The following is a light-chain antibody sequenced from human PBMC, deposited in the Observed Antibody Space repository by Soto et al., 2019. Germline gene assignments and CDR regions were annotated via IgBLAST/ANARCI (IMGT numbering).Light chain of an antibody. CDR1: STDVGGFTY. V-gene: IGLV2-11*01. CDR3: CSYAGSSSWV. J-gene: IGLJ3*02. CDR2: DVS. Sequence: QSALTQPRSVSGSPGQSVTISCTAPSTDVGGFTYISWYQQHPGKGPNLFIYDVSKRPSGVPDRFSGSKSGSTASLPISGLQAEDEADYYCCSYAGSSSWVFGGGTQLTVL.